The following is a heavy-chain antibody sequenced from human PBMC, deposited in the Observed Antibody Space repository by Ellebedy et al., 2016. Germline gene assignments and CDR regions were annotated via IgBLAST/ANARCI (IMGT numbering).Heavy chain of an antibody. J-gene: IGHJ3*02. V-gene: IGHV3-30*07. CDR3: ATDPNRGSYLADDAFDI. D-gene: IGHD1-26*01. Sequence: DSVKGRFTVSRDNSKNTLYLQMNSLRAEDTAVYYCATDPNRGSYLADDAFDIWGQGTMVTVSS.